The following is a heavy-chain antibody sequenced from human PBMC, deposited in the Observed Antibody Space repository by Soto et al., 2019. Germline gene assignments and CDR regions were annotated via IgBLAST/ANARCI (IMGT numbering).Heavy chain of an antibody. CDR1: GFTFSDYY. J-gene: IGHJ3*02. Sequence: PGGSLRLSCAASGFTFSDYYMSWIRQAPGKRLEWVSYISGSGSTIYYADSVKGRFTISRDNAKNSLYLQMNSLRAEDTAVYYCARDGSGYDDAFDIWAKGQWSPSPQ. D-gene: IGHD5-12*01. CDR2: ISGSGSTI. CDR3: ARDGSGYDDAFDI. V-gene: IGHV3-11*01.